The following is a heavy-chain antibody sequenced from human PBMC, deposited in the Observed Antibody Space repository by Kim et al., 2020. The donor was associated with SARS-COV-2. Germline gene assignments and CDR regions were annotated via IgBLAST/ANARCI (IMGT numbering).Heavy chain of an antibody. D-gene: IGHD6-19*01. CDR3: ARSVAGINWFDL. Sequence: ASVKVSCKASGYTFIGYYIHWVRQAPGQGLEWMGRINPNGGSVIYTQGFQGRVTMSTDTSISTAYMELSGTAYMELSGLGSDDTAVYYCARSVAGINWFDLWGQGTLVTVSS. CDR2: INPNGGSV. J-gene: IGHJ5*02. CDR1: GYTFIGYY. V-gene: IGHV1-2*02.